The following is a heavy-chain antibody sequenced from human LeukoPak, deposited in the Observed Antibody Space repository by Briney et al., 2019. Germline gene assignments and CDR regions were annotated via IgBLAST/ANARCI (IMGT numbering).Heavy chain of an antibody. D-gene: IGHD3-10*01. Sequence: GGSLRLSCAASGFTFSNYAMNWVRQAPGKGPEWVSVISASGDTTHYADSVKGRFTISRDNSKSTLYLQMNSLRAEDTALYYCAKEYYLSGTYTHYWHFDLWGHGTLVTVSS. CDR2: ISASGDTT. V-gene: IGHV3-23*01. CDR3: AKEYYLSGTYTHYWHFDL. J-gene: IGHJ2*01. CDR1: GFTFSNYA.